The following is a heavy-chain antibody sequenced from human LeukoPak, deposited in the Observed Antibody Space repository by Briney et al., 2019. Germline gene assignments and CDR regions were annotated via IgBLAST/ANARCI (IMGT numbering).Heavy chain of an antibody. V-gene: IGHV5-51*01. D-gene: IGHD6-6*01. J-gene: IGHJ4*02. CDR1: GYSFTSYW. CDR2: IYPGDSAT. CDR3: ARQPRYSSSSPFDY. Sequence: GESLKISCKGSGYSFTSYWIGWVRQMPGKGLEWMGIIYPGDSATRYSPSFQAQVTISADKSISTAYLQWSSLKASDTAMYYCARQPRYSSSSPFDYWGQGTLVTVSS.